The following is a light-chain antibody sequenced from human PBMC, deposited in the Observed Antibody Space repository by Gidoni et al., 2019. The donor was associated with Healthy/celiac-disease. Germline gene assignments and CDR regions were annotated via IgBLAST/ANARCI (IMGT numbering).Light chain of an antibody. CDR3: QQSSNWPRLT. CDR2: DAS. CDR1: QSLSSL. J-gene: IGKJ4*01. V-gene: IGKV3-11*01. Sequence: EFLLTQSPATLPLSPGERPTLSSRTSQSLSSLLAWYQQHPGQAPRLLIYDASNRTAGLPARFSGRGWGTDFTPTISRLEPEDVAVYDRQQSSNWPRLTFGEGTKVEI.